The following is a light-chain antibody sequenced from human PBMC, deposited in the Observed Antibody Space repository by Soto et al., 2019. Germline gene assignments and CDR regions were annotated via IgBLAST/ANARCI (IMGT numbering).Light chain of an antibody. Sequence: IQITQSASTLSASVGDRVTSTCRASQSISSWLAWYQQKPGKAPKLLIFDASSLESGTPSRFSGRRSGTQFTLTINGLQPDDFATYYCQQYDNYKPLTFGGGTKVDI. CDR3: QQYDNYKPLT. V-gene: IGKV1-5*01. CDR1: QSISSW. CDR2: DAS. J-gene: IGKJ4*01.